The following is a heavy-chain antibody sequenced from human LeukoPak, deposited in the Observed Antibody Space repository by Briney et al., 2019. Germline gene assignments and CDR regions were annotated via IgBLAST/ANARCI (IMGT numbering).Heavy chain of an antibody. CDR2: IKKDGSEK. Sequence: PGGSLRLSCAASGFTLSSYWMSWVRQAAGKCLEWVANIKKDGSEKWYVDSVEGRFTISRDHAKNSLYLQMNSLRVADTAVYYCVRSGTSASFDYWGQGTLVTVSS. CDR1: GFTLSSYW. D-gene: IGHD1-7*01. J-gene: IGHJ4*02. V-gene: IGHV3-7*01. CDR3: VRSGTSASFDY.